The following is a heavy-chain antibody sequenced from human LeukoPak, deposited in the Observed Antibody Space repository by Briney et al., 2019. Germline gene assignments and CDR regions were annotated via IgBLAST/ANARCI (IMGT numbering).Heavy chain of an antibody. CDR2: IIPIFGTA. CDR1: GGTFSSYA. Sequence: SVKVSCKASGGTFSSYAISWVRQAPGQGLEWMGRIIPIFGTANYAQKFQGRVTITTDESTGTAYMELSSLRSEDTAVYYCARAYYYGSGSSVPFDYWGQGTLVTVSS. CDR3: ARAYYYGSGSSVPFDY. J-gene: IGHJ4*02. V-gene: IGHV1-69*05. D-gene: IGHD3-10*01.